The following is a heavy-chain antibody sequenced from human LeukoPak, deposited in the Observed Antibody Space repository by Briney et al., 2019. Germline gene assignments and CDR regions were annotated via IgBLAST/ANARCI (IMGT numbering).Heavy chain of an antibody. CDR2: IGTAGDT. CDR3: ARAITIFGVVMSAFDI. J-gene: IGHJ3*02. V-gene: IGHV3-13*01. CDR1: GFTFSSYD. D-gene: IGHD3-3*01. Sequence: GGSLRLSCAASGFTFSSYDMHWVRQATGKGLEWVSAIGTAGDTYYPGSVKGRFTISRENAKNSLYLQMNSLRAGDTAVYYCARAITIFGVVMSAFDIWGQGTMVTVSS.